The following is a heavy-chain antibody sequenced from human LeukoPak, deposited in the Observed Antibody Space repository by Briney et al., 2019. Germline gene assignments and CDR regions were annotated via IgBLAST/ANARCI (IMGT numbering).Heavy chain of an antibody. V-gene: IGHV1-2*04. CDR3: ARSFTSDYGSGSWDYYYGMDV. CDR2: INPNSGGT. Sequence: GASVKVSCKASGYTFTGYYTHWVRQAPGQGLEWMGWINPNSGGTNYAQKFQGWVTMTRDTSISTAYMELSRLRSDDTAVYYCARSFTSDYGSGSWDYYYGMDVWGQGTTVTVSS. D-gene: IGHD3-10*01. J-gene: IGHJ6*02. CDR1: GYTFTGYY.